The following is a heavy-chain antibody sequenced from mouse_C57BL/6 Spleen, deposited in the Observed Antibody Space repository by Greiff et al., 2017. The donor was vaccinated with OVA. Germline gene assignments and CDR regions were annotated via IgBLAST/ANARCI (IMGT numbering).Heavy chain of an antibody. D-gene: IGHD1-1*01. J-gene: IGHJ4*01. CDR2: IYPGSGNT. CDR1: GYTFTDYY. V-gene: IGHV1-76*01. Sequence: VQRVESGAELVRPGASVKLSCKASGYTFTDYYINWVKQRPGQGLEWIARIYPGSGNTYYNEKFKGKATLTAEKSSSTAYMQLSSLTSEDSAVYFCAREGFTTVVDAMDYWGQGTSVTVSS. CDR3: AREGFTTVVDAMDY.